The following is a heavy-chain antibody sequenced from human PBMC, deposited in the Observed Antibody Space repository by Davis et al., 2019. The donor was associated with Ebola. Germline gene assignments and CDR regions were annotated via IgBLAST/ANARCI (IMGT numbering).Heavy chain of an antibody. CDR2: VSDDDVAT. CDR3: AKFLISYCSGGSCYGGD. CDR1: GFTFSTYA. V-gene: IGHV3-23*01. J-gene: IGHJ4*02. Sequence: GESLKISCAASGFTFSTYAMSWVRQAPGKGLEWVSGVSDDDVATYFADSVRGRFTISRDNSKNTLYLQMNSLRAEDTAVYYCAKFLISYCSGGSCYGGDWGQGTLVTVSS. D-gene: IGHD2-15*01.